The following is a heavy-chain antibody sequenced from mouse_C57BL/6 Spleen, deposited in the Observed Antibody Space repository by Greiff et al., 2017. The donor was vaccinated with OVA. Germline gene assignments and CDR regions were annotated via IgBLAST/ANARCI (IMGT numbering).Heavy chain of an antibody. CDR3: ERFCRPYAMDY. V-gene: IGHV1-82*01. J-gene: IGHJ4*01. Sequence: QVQLQQSGPELVKPGASVKISCKASGYAFSSSWMNWVKQRPGKGLEWIGRIYPGDGDTNYNGKFKGKATLTADKSSSTAYMQLSSLTSEDSAVYICERFCRPYAMDYWGQGTSVTVSS. D-gene: IGHD6-1*01. CDR2: IYPGDGDT. CDR1: GYAFSSSW.